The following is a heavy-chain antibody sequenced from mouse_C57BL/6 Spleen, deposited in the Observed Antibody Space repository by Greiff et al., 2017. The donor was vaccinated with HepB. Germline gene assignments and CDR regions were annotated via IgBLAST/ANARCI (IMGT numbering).Heavy chain of an antibody. CDR2: INPSSGYT. CDR1: GYTFTSYT. J-gene: IGHJ4*01. D-gene: IGHD2-10*01. Sequence: QVQLQQSGAELARPGASVKMSCKASGYTFTSYTMHWVKQRPGQGLEWIGYINPSSGYTKYNQKFKDKATLTADKSSSTAYMQLSSLTSEDSAVYYCARIPYSFYYAMDYWGQGTSVTVSS. V-gene: IGHV1-4*01. CDR3: ARIPYSFYYAMDY.